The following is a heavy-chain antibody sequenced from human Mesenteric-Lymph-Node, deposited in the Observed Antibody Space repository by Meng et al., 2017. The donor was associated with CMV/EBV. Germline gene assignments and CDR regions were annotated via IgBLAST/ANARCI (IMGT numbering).Heavy chain of an antibody. CDR3: ARDIIRPDY. Sequence: GESLKISCAASGFTFSSYSMNWVRQAPGKGLEWVANIKQDGSVNNYVDSVKGRFTISRDNAKNTLYLQMNSLRVEDTAVYYCARDIIRPDYWGQGTLVTVSS. D-gene: IGHD3-3*01. J-gene: IGHJ4*02. CDR2: IKQDGSVN. CDR1: GFTFSSYS. V-gene: IGHV3-7*01.